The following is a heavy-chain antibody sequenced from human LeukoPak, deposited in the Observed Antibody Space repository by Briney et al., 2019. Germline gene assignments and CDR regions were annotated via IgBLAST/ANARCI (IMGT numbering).Heavy chain of an antibody. CDR1: GYIFISYG. CDR3: ARGDYYGSGGSFDY. D-gene: IGHD3-10*01. Sequence: ASVKVCCKASGYIFISYGISWVRQAAGQGLEWMGWISAFNGDTNYAQKFQGRVSMTTDTSTTTAYMELRNLRSDDTAVYYCARGDYYGSGGSFDYWGQGTLVTVSS. V-gene: IGHV1-18*01. J-gene: IGHJ4*02. CDR2: ISAFNGDT.